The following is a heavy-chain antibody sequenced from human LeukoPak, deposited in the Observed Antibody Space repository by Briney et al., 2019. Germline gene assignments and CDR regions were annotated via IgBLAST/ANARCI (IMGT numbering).Heavy chain of an antibody. V-gene: IGHV1-2*02. CDR2: INPNSGGT. Sequence: ASVTVSCKASGYTLTAYSMHWVRQAPGQGLEWMGWINPNSGGTNYAQKFQGRVTMTTDTSISTAYMELSRLRSDDTAVYYCASSGDCCTWFDPWGQGTLVTVSS. D-gene: IGHD2-21*02. J-gene: IGHJ5*02. CDR1: GYTLTAYS. CDR3: ASSGDCCTWFDP.